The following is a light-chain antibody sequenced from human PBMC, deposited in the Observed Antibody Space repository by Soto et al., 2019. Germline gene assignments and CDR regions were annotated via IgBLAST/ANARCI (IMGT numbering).Light chain of an antibody. CDR1: ISDIGGHDD. Sequence: QSVLTQPASLSGSPGQSITISCTGTISDIGGHDDVSWYQQHPGKVPKLLIYGVTDRPSGVSNRFSGSKSGNVASLTISGLQAEDEADYYCCSYTSDLTPYVFGTGTKVTVL. CDR2: GVT. CDR3: CSYTSDLTPYV. J-gene: IGLJ1*01. V-gene: IGLV2-14*03.